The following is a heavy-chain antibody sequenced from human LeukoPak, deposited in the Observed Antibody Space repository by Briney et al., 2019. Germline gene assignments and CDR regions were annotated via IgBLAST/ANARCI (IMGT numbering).Heavy chain of an antibody. CDR3: AKGAVDPGEETLTYYFDY. Sequence: GRSLRLSCAASGFRFSTYGMQWVRQAPGTGLEWVAAIWYDGSDTSYGASVEGRFTIFRDNSKNTLYLQMNSLRAEDTAVYYCAKGAVDPGEETLTYYFDYWGQGTLVTVSS. D-gene: IGHD6-19*01. CDR1: GFRFSTYG. CDR2: IWYDGSDT. V-gene: IGHV3-33*06. J-gene: IGHJ4*02.